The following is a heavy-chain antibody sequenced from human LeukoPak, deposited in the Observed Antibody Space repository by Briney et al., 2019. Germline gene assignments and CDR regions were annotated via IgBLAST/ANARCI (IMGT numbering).Heavy chain of an antibody. J-gene: IGHJ5*02. CDR1: GGSISSGNKY. CDR3: ARVDGSCSGGSCPSGNWFDP. Sequence: SETLSLTCTVSGGSISSGNKYWSWIRQPAGKGLEWIGRVHTSGSTNYNPSLKSRVTISVDTSKNQFSLKLYSVTAADTAVYFCARVDGSCSGGSCPSGNWFDPWGQGTLVTVSS. CDR2: VHTSGST. V-gene: IGHV4-61*02. D-gene: IGHD2-15*01.